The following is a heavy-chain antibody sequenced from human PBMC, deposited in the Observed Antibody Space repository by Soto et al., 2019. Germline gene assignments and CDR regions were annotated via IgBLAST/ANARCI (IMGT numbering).Heavy chain of an antibody. V-gene: IGHV4-31*03. CDR2: IYYSGST. D-gene: IGHD5-18*01. J-gene: IGHJ6*02. CDR3: AREELWANYGMDV. Sequence: PSETLSLTCTVSGGSISSGGYYWSWIRQHPGKGLEWIGYIYYSGSTYYNPSLKSRVTISVDTSKNQFSLKLSSVTAADTAVYYCAREELWANYGMDVWGQGTTVNVSS. CDR1: GGSISSGGYY.